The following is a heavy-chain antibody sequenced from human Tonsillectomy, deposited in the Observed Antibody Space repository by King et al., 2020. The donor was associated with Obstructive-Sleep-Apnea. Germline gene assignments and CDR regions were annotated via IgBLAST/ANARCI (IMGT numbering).Heavy chain of an antibody. V-gene: IGHV1-3*01. CDR3: ASRDYYDSSGYSDDAFDV. Sequence: LVQSGAEVKKPGASVKVSCKASAYTFTSSAMHWVRQAPGQRLEWMGWINAGNGNTKYSQKFQGRVTITRDTSASTAYMELSSLRSEDTAVYYCASRDYYDSSGYSDDAFDVWGQGTVVTVSS. D-gene: IGHD3-22*01. CDR2: INAGNGNT. CDR1: AYTFTSSA. J-gene: IGHJ3*01.